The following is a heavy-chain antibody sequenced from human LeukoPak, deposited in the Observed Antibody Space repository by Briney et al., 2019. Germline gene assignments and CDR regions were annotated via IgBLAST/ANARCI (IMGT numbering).Heavy chain of an antibody. Sequence: GGSLRLSCAASGFTFSSYAMHWVRQAPGKGLEWVAVISHDGSNKYYADSVKGRFTISRDNSKNTLYLQMNSLRAEDTAVYYCAKDGGRGDSAPGYWGQGTLVTVSS. D-gene: IGHD4-17*01. CDR2: ISHDGSNK. CDR1: GFTFSSYA. V-gene: IGHV3-30*04. J-gene: IGHJ4*02. CDR3: AKDGGRGDSAPGY.